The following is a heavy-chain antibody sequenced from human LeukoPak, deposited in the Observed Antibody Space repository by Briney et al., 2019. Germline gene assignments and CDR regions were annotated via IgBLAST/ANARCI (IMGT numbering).Heavy chain of an antibody. CDR2: IYYSGST. CDR1: GGSIRNYY. J-gene: IGHJ4*02. V-gene: IGHV4-59*01. CDR3: ATYRGGNGNFDY. D-gene: IGHD3-10*01. Sequence: SETLSLTCTVSGGSIRNYYWSWVRQPPGKGLEWIGYIYYSGSTTYNPSLKSRVTISVDTSKNQFSLKLSSVTAADTALYYCATYRGGNGNFDYWGQGTLVTVSS.